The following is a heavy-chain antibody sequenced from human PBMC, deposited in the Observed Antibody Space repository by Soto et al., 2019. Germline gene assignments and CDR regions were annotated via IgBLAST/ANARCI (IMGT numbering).Heavy chain of an antibody. CDR1: GFTFSRYS. CDR2: ISSTTKYI. CDR3: ARESEDLTSNFDY. V-gene: IGHV3-21*01. J-gene: IGHJ4*02. Sequence: EVQLVESGGGLVRPGGSLRLSCAASGFTFSRYSMNWVRQAPGKGLEWVSSISSTTKYIYYADSMKGRFTVSRDNAKNSVYLDMNSLSAEDTAVYYCARESEDLTSNFDYWGQGTLGTVSS.